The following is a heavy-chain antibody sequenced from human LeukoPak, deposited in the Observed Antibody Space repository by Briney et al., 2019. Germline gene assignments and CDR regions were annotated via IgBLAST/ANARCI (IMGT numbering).Heavy chain of an antibody. Sequence: PSETLSLTCTVSGGSISSYYWSWIRQPPGKGLEWIGYIYYSGSTNYNPSLKSRVTISEDTSKNQFSLKLSSVTAADTAVYYCARLIAAAGIWWFDPWGQGTLVTVSS. V-gene: IGHV4-59*08. CDR1: GGSISSYY. CDR3: ARLIAAAGIWWFDP. CDR2: IYYSGST. D-gene: IGHD6-13*01. J-gene: IGHJ5*02.